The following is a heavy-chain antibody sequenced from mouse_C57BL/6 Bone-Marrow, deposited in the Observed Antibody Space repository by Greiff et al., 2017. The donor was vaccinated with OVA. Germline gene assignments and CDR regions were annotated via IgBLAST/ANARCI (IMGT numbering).Heavy chain of an antibody. J-gene: IGHJ3*01. V-gene: IGHV1-81*01. CDR2: IYPRSGNT. CDR3: DRSGFAY. CDR1: GYTFTSYG. Sequence: VQLQQSGAELARPGASVKLSCKASGYTFTSYGISWVKQRPGQGLEWIGEIYPRSGNTYYNEKFKGKATLTADKYSSTAYMALRRLAADYSAVYFCDRSGFAYWGRGTLVTVSA. D-gene: IGHD3-1*01.